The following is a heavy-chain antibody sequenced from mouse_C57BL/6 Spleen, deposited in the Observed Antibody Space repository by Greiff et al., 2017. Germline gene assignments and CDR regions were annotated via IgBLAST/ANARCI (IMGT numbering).Heavy chain of an antibody. CDR2: ISGGGGNT. CDR1: GFTFSSYT. Sequence: DVHLVESGGGLVKPGGSLKLSCAASGFTFSSYTMSWVRQTPEKRLEWVATISGGGGNTYYPDSVKGRFTISRDNAKNPLYLQMSSLRSEDTALYYCARHIRYDYDYYARDYWGQGTSVTVSS. D-gene: IGHD2-4*01. CDR3: ARHIRYDYDYYARDY. V-gene: IGHV5-9*01. J-gene: IGHJ4*01.